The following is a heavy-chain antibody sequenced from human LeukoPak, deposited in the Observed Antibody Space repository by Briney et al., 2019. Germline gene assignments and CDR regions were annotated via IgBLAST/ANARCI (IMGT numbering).Heavy chain of an antibody. V-gene: IGHV4-59*01. Sequence: SETLSLTCTVSGGSISSYYWSWIRQPPGKGLEWIGYIYYSGSTNYNPSLKSRVTISVDTSKNQFSLKLSSVTAADTAVYYCARDKGRAAAGTGAFDIWGQGTMVTVSS. J-gene: IGHJ3*02. D-gene: IGHD6-13*01. CDR3: ARDKGRAAAGTGAFDI. CDR2: IYYSGST. CDR1: GGSISSYY.